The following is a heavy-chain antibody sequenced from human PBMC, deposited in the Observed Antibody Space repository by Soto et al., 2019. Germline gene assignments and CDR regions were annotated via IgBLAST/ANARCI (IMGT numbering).Heavy chain of an antibody. CDR1: GGSISSSIYY. CDR3: ARHLYYYDSSGYYQNYFDY. J-gene: IGHJ4*02. CDR2: IYYSGST. D-gene: IGHD3-22*01. V-gene: IGHV4-39*01. Sequence: SETLSLTCTVSGGSISSSIYYWGWIRQPPGKGLEWIGSIYYSGSTYYNPSLKSRVTISVDTSKNQFSLKLSSVTAADTAVYYCARHLYYYDSSGYYQNYFDYWGQGTLVTVSS.